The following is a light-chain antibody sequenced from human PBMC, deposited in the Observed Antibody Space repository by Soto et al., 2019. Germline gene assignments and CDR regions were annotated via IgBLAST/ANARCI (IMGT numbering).Light chain of an antibody. CDR2: EVN. CDR1: SSDVGGYNS. CDR3: TSYTNSNTYV. J-gene: IGLJ1*01. Sequence: QSVLTQPASVSGSPGQSITVSCTGTSSDVGGYNSVSWYQQHPGKTPKLMIFEVNNRPSGVSNRFSGTKSGNTASLTISGLQAEDEADYYCTSYTNSNTYVFGTGTQVTVL. V-gene: IGLV2-14*01.